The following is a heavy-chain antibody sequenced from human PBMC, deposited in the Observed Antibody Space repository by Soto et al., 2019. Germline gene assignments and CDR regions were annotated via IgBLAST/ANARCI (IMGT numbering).Heavy chain of an antibody. CDR3: ARDSSRGSYYLPDY. J-gene: IGHJ4*02. CDR1: GFTFSSYA. CDR2: ISYDGSNK. V-gene: IGHV3-30-3*01. Sequence: ESGGGVVQPGRSLRLSCAASGFTFSSYAMHWVRQAPGKGLEWVAVISYDGSNKYYADSVKGRFTISRDNSKNTLYLQMNSLRAEDTAVYYCARDSSRGSYYLPDYWGQGTLVTVSS. D-gene: IGHD1-26*01.